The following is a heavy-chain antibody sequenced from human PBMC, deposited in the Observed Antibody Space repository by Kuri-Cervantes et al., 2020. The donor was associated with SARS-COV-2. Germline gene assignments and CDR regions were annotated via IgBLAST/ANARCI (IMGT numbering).Heavy chain of an antibody. J-gene: IGHJ6*03. V-gene: IGHV4-59*01. CDR3: ARGNGFYMDV. Sequence: GSLRLSCAVYGGSFSGYYWSWIRQSPGKGLEWIGYVYFGGSTDYNPALKSRVTISVDTSKKQFSLRLTSVTAADTAVYFCARGNGFYMDVWGKGTTVTVSS. D-gene: IGHD1-1*01. CDR1: GGSFSGYY. CDR2: VYFGGST.